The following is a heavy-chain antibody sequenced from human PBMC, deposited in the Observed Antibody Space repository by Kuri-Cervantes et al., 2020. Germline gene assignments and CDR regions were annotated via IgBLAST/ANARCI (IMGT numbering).Heavy chain of an antibody. V-gene: IGHV2-5*01. J-gene: IGHJ6*02. CDR1: GFSLSTSGVG. D-gene: IGHD4/OR15-4a*01. Sequence: SGPTLVKPTQTLTLTCTFSGFSLSTSGVGVGWIRQPPGKALEWLALIYWNDDKRYSPSLKSRLTITKDTSKNQVVLTMTNMDPVDTDTYYCAHRTLVPTGPYGMDVWGQGTTVTVSS. CDR3: AHRTLVPTGPYGMDV. CDR2: IYWNDDK.